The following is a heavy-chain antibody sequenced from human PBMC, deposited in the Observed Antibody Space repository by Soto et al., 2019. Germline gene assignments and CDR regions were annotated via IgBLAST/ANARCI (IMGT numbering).Heavy chain of an antibody. D-gene: IGHD3-22*01. CDR2: IRSKAYGGTT. CDR1: GFTFGDYA. J-gene: IGHJ3*02. CDR3: TRDQGYYYHSSGNDAFDI. Sequence: PGGSLRLSCTASGFTFGDYAMSWVRQAPGKGLEWVGFIRSKAYGGTTEYAASVKGRFTISRDDSKSIAYLQMNSLKTEDTAVYYCTRDQGYYYHSSGNDAFDIWGQGTMVTVSS. V-gene: IGHV3-49*04.